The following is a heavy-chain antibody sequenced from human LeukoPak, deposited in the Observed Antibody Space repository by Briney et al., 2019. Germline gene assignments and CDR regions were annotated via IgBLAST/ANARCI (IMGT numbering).Heavy chain of an antibody. CDR2: INHSGST. CDR1: GGSFSGYY. J-gene: IGHJ4*02. CDR3: ARGPPLDTGAITYYFDY. V-gene: IGHV4-34*01. D-gene: IGHD1-26*01. Sequence: SETLSLTCAVYGGSFSGYYWSWIRQPPGKGLEWIGEINHSGSTNYDPSLKSRVTISVDTSKNQFSLKLSSVTAADTAVYYCARGPPLDTGAITYYFDYWGQGTLVTVSS.